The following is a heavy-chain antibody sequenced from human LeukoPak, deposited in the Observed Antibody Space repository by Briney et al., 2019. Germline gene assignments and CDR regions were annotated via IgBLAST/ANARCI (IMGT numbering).Heavy chain of an antibody. J-gene: IGHJ4*02. Sequence: ASVKVSCKASGYTFNDYYIHWVRQAPGQGLEWMGGINPKSGGTNYAQKFQGRVTMTRDTSISTVYMELSRPRSDDRAVYYCARLGGRGYSDGTFDYWGQGTLVTVSS. D-gene: IGHD5-18*01. V-gene: IGHV1-2*02. CDR2: INPKSGGT. CDR3: ARLGGRGYSDGTFDY. CDR1: GYTFNDYY.